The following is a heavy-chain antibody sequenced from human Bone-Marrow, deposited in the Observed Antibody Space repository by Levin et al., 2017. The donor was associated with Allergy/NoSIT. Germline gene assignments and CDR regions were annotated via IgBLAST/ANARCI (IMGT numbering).Heavy chain of an antibody. Sequence: GESLKISCAATGFTFSSRWMHWVRQVPGKGLECVARIAHDGSSPVYADLVKGRFKISRDNAKSTVYLEMNSLRNEDTALYHCARARSPGYMDVWGKGTTVTVSS. J-gene: IGHJ6*03. CDR2: IAHDGSSP. V-gene: IGHV3-74*01. CDR1: GFTFSSRW. CDR3: ARARSPGYMDV.